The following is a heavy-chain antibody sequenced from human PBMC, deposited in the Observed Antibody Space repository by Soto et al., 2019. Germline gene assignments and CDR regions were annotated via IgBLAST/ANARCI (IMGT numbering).Heavy chain of an antibody. V-gene: IGHV1-69*13. CDR2: IIPIFGKA. Sequence: SVKVSCKASGGTFSSYAISWVRQAPGQGLEWMGGIIPIFGKANYAQKFQGRVTITADESTSTAYMELSSLRSEDTAVYYCARIKLPHSSSALVVYWGQGTLVTVSS. J-gene: IGHJ4*02. CDR3: ARIKLPHSSSALVVY. D-gene: IGHD6-6*01. CDR1: GGTFSSYA.